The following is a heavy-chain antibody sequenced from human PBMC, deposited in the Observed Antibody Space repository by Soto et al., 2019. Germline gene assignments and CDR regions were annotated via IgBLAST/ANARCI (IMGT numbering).Heavy chain of an antibody. J-gene: IGHJ6*02. Sequence: PGGSLRLSCAASGFTFSSYGMHWVRQAPGKGLEWVAVISYDGSNKYYADSVKGRFTISRDNSKNTLYLQMNSLRAEDTAVYYCANWYYYDSSGTGFPYYYGMDVWGQGTTVTVSS. D-gene: IGHD3-22*01. V-gene: IGHV3-30*18. CDR1: GFTFSSYG. CDR2: ISYDGSNK. CDR3: ANWYYYDSSGTGFPYYYGMDV.